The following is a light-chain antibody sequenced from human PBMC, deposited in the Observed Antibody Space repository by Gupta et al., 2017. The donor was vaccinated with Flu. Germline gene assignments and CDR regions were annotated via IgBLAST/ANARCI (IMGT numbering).Light chain of an antibody. CDR1: QGISSY. V-gene: IGKV1-8*01. Sequence: SSFSASTGDRVTITCRASQGISSYLAWYQQKPWKAPKLLIYAASTLQSGVPSRFSGSGSGTDFTLTISCLQSEDFATYYCQQYYSYPLLTFGGGTKVEIK. CDR3: QQYYSYPLLT. J-gene: IGKJ4*01. CDR2: AAS.